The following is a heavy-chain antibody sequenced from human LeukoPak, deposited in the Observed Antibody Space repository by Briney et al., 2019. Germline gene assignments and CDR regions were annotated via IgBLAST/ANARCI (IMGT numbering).Heavy chain of an antibody. CDR2: ISGSGGGT. V-gene: IGHV3-23*01. CDR1: GFTFSSYA. Sequence: GGSLRLSCAASGFTFSSYAMSWVRQAPGKGLEWVSAISGSGGGTYYADSVKGRFTFSRDNSKNTLYLQMNSLRAEDTAVYYCAKDSYSSGWGFDYWGQGTLVTVSS. D-gene: IGHD6-19*01. CDR3: AKDSYSSGWGFDY. J-gene: IGHJ4*02.